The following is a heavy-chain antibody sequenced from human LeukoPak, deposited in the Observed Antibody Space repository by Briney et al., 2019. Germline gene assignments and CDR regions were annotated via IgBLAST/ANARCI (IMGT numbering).Heavy chain of an antibody. V-gene: IGHV3-74*01. Sequence: GGSLRLSCAASGFTFSSYWMHWVRQAPGKGLVWVSRINTDGSSTYYADSVKGRFTISRDNAKNTLYLQMTSLRAEDAAVYYCAKDMWSRREYSYGGFDYWGQGTLLTVSS. D-gene: IGHD5-18*01. CDR1: GFTFSSYW. CDR2: INTDGSST. CDR3: AKDMWSRREYSYGGFDY. J-gene: IGHJ4*02.